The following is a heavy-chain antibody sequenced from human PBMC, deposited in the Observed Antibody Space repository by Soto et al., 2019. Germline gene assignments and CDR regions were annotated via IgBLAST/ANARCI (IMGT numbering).Heavy chain of an antibody. CDR3: VHSIRGWYEPFDY. J-gene: IGHJ4*02. CDR1: GFSLNTHRMG. Sequence: QITLKESGPTLVKPTQTLTLTCTFSGFSLNTHRMGVGWIRQPPGKALEWLAVIYWSDNEYHSPSLKSRLTITKDTSRNQVVLTMTNMDPVDTATYYCVHSIRGWYEPFDYWGQGTLVTVSS. V-gene: IGHV2-5*01. D-gene: IGHD6-19*01. CDR2: IYWSDNE.